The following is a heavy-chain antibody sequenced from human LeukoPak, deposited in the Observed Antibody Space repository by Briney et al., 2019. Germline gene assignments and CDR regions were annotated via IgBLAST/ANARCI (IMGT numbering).Heavy chain of an antibody. CDR1: GGSISSYY. CDR2: IYYSGST. D-gene: IGHD3-10*01. Sequence: SETLSLTCTVSGGSISSYYWSWIRQPPGKGLEWIGYIYYSGSTNYNPSLKGRVTISVDTSKNQFSLKLSSVTAADTAVYYCARVGGGAMVRESRNWFDPWGQGTLVTVSS. V-gene: IGHV4-59*01. CDR3: ARVGGGAMVRESRNWFDP. J-gene: IGHJ5*02.